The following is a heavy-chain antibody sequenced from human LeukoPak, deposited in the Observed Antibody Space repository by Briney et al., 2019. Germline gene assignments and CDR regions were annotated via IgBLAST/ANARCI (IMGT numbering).Heavy chain of an antibody. Sequence: SETLSLTCAVYGGSFSGYYWSWIRQSPGKGLEWIGSIYYSGNTHYNPSLKSRVTISVDTSKNQFSLKLNSVTAADTAVYYCAREVGARSGYYYWGQGTLVTVSS. CDR3: AREVGARSGYYY. D-gene: IGHD3-3*01. CDR2: IYYSGNT. V-gene: IGHV4-34*01. CDR1: GGSFSGYY. J-gene: IGHJ4*02.